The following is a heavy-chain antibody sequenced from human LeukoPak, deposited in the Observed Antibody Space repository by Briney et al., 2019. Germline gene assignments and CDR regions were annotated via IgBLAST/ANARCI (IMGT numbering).Heavy chain of an antibody. CDR2: ISSSSSYI. J-gene: IGHJ6*03. CDR1: GFTFSSYS. V-gene: IGHV3-21*01. D-gene: IGHD5-18*01. CDR3: GKDPKRGYSYGRKYYNMDV. Sequence: GGSLRLSCAASGFTFSSYSMNWVRQAPGKGLEWVSSISSSSSYIYYADSVKGRFTISRDNAKNTLYLQMNSLRAEDTAVYYCGKDPKRGYSYGRKYYNMDVWGKGTTVTVSS.